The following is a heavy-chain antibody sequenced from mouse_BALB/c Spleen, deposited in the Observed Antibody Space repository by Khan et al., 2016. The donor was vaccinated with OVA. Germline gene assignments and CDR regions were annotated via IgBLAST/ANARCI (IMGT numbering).Heavy chain of an antibody. CDR3: AGLYYYGSSFYAMDY. CDR1: GFSLTSYG. Sequence: VQLQESGPGLVAPSQSLSITCTVSGFSLTSYGVHWVRQPPGKGLEWLGVIWAGGSTNYNSALMSRLSISKDNSKSQVFLKMNSLQTDDTAMYYCAGLYYYGSSFYAMDYWGQGTSATVSS. D-gene: IGHD1-1*01. V-gene: IGHV2-9*02. J-gene: IGHJ4*01. CDR2: IWAGGST.